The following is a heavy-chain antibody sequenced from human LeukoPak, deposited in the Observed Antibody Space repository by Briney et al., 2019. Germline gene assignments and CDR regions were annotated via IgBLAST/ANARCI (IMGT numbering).Heavy chain of an antibody. J-gene: IGHJ4*02. CDR2: ISGSGSTI. Sequence: GGSLRLSCAASGYTFSTYSMNWIRQAPGKGLEWVSDISGSGSTIYYADSVKGRFTISRDNAKNSLYPQMNSLRAELSAVYYCARDPIYSYDSGYYGYYRGQGALVTVSS. CDR3: ARDPIYSYDSGYYGYY. V-gene: IGHV3-48*04. D-gene: IGHD3-22*01. CDR1: GYTFSTYS.